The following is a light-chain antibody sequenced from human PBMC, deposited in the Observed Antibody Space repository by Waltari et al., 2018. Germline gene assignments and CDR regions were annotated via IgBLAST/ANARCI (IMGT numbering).Light chain of an antibody. V-gene: IGKV1-8*01. CDR3: QQYHNYPF. J-gene: IGKJ4*01. CDR2: GAS. CDR1: QGISSY. Sequence: AIRITQSPSSLSASTGESVTITCRASQGISSYLAWYQQKPGKAPKLLIYGASTLQSGVPSRFSGSGSGTDFTLTISCLQSEDFATYYCQQYHNYPFFGGGTRVEIK.